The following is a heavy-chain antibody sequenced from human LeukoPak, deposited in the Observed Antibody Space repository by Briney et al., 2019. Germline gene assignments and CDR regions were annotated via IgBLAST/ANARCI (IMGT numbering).Heavy chain of an antibody. CDR1: GHSIRSGSY. J-gene: IGHJ4*02. D-gene: IGHD1-26*01. V-gene: IGHV4-38-2*01. CDR2: IYHSGNT. Sequence: SETLSLTCDVSGHSIRSGSYWGWIWQPPGKGLEWIGSIYHSGNTYYNSSLKSRLIISVDTSKNQVSLKLSSVAAADTAIYYCARGRGGSGDRVIFDIWGQGTLVTISS. CDR3: ARGRGGSGDRVIFDI.